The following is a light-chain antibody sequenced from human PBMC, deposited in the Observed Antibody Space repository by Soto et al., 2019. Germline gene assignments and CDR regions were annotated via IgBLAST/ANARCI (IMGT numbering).Light chain of an antibody. Sequence: SYELTQPSSVSVSPGQTARITCSGDVLAKKYARWVQQKPGQAPVVVIYKDIERPSGIPERFSGSSSGTTVTLTISGAQVEDEADYYCYSAADNNLVIGGGTQLTVL. CDR1: VLAKKY. CDR2: KDI. V-gene: IGLV3-27*01. CDR3: YSAADNNLV. J-gene: IGLJ3*02.